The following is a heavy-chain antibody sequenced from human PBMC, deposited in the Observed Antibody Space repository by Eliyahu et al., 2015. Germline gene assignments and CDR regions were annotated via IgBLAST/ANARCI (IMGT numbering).Heavy chain of an antibody. CDR3: TTEGSSSWVHLYGMDV. CDR2: IKSKTDGGTT. V-gene: IGHV3-15*01. Sequence: EVQLVESGGGLVKPGGSLRLSCPASGFXFSTAXRSXVRQAPGKGLEWVGRIKSKTDGGTTDYAAPVKGRFTISRDDSKNTLYLQMNSLKTEDTAVYYCTTEGSSSWVHLYGMDVWGQGTTVTVSS. CDR1: GFXFSTAX. J-gene: IGHJ6*02. D-gene: IGHD6-13*01.